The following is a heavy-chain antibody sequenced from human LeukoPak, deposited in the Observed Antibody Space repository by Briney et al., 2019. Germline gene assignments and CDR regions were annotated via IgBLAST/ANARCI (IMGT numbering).Heavy chain of an antibody. V-gene: IGHV3-48*03. CDR3: ARGYDSSGYPTTPPFDY. Sequence: GGSLRLSCAASGFTFSSYEMNWVRQAPGKGLEWVSYISSSGSTIYYADSVKGRFTISRDNAKNSLYLQMNSLRAEDTAVYYCARGYDSSGYPTTPPFDYWGQGTLVTVSS. J-gene: IGHJ4*02. CDR1: GFTFSSYE. D-gene: IGHD3-22*01. CDR2: ISSSGSTI.